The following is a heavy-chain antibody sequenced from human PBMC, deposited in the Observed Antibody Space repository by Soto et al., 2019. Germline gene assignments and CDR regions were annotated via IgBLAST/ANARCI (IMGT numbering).Heavy chain of an antibody. CDR2: IGGSGGGT. CDR1: GFTFSIYA. J-gene: IGHJ3*02. V-gene: IGHV3-23*01. D-gene: IGHD3-22*01. CDR3: ARPQWGITMIVVTAFDI. Sequence: EVQLLESGGGLVHPGGSLRLSCAASGFTFSIYAMSWVRQAPGKGLEWVSTIGGSGGGTSYADFVRGRFTISRDNSRNTLYLQMNSLRAEDTAVYYCARPQWGITMIVVTAFDIWGQGTMVTVSS.